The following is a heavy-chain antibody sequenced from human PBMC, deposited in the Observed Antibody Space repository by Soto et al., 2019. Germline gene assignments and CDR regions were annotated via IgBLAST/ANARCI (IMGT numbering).Heavy chain of an antibody. CDR1: GGSISSGDYY. CDR3: ARGYDSSGYYFDY. V-gene: IGHV4-30-4*01. Sequence: SETLSLTCTVSGGSISSGDYYWSWIRQPPGKGLEWIGYIYYSGSTYYNPSLKSRVTISVDTSKNQVSLKLSSVTAADTAVYYCARGYDSSGYYFDYWGQGTLVTVSS. CDR2: IYYSGST. J-gene: IGHJ4*02. D-gene: IGHD3-22*01.